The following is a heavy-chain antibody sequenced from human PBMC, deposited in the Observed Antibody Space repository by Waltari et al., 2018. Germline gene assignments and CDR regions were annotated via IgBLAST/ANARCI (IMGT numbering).Heavy chain of an antibody. J-gene: IGHJ4*02. CDR2: IWYRGST. V-gene: IGHV4-31*03. D-gene: IGHD3-10*01. Sequence: QVQLQESGPGLVKPSQTLSLTCTVSGGSISSGGYSWCWIRQPPGKGLEWIGYIWYRGSTYYNPSLISRVTRSVDTSKNQFSLKLSSVTAADTAVYYCARGPGEVVTHFDYWGQGTLVTVSS. CDR1: GGSISSGGYS. CDR3: ARGPGEVVTHFDY.